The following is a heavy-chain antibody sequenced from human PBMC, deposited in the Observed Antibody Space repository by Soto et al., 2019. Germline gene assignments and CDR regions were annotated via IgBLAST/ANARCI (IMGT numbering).Heavy chain of an antibody. D-gene: IGHD2-15*01. Sequence: GGSLRLSCAASGFTFSSYAMSWVRQAPGKGLEWVSAISGSGGSTYYADSVKGRFTISRDNSKNTLYLQMNSLRAEDTAVYYCAKSSFCSGGSCYSEYFQHWGQGTLVTVSS. CDR1: GFTFSSYA. CDR2: ISGSGGST. CDR3: AKSSFCSGGSCYSEYFQH. V-gene: IGHV3-23*01. J-gene: IGHJ1*01.